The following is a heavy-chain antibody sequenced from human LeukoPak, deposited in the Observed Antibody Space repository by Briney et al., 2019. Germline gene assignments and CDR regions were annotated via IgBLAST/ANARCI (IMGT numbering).Heavy chain of an antibody. V-gene: IGHV4-59*01. Sequence: SETLSLTCTVSGSSINVYYWSWIRQSPGKGLEWIAYISYSGSTNYNPSLKSRVTISVDTSKNQFSLRLSSMTAADTAVYYCASCSGGSCYAGYWGQGTLVTVPS. D-gene: IGHD2-15*01. CDR1: GSSINVYY. CDR3: ASCSGGSCYAGY. J-gene: IGHJ4*02. CDR2: ISYSGST.